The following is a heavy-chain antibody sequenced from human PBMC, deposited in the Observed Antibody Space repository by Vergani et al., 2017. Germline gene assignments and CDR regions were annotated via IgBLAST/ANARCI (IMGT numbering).Heavy chain of an antibody. V-gene: IGHV1-69*02. Sequence: QVQLVQSGAEVKKPGSSVKVSCKASGGTFSSYTISWVRQAPGQGLEWMGRIIPILGIANYAQKFQGRVTITADKSTSTAYMELSSLRSEDTAVYYCARGLGFGELFGNWFVPWGQGTLVTVSS. CDR2: IIPILGIA. D-gene: IGHD3-10*01. CDR3: ARGLGFGELFGNWFVP. CDR1: GGTFSSYT. J-gene: IGHJ5*02.